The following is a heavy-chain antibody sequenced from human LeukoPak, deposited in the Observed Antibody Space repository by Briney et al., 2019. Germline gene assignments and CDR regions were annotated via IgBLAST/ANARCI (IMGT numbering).Heavy chain of an antibody. D-gene: IGHD6-19*01. CDR1: GGSISSYY. Sequence: KPSETLSLTCTVSGGSISSYYWSWIRQPPGEGLEWIGYIYYSGSTNYNPSLKSRVTISVDTSKNQFSLKLSSVTAADTAVYYCARGADIAVAGEYFQHWGQGTLVTVSS. V-gene: IGHV4-59*01. J-gene: IGHJ1*01. CDR2: IYYSGST. CDR3: ARGADIAVAGEYFQH.